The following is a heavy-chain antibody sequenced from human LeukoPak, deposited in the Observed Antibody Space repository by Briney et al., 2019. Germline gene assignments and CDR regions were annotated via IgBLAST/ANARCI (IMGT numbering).Heavy chain of an antibody. J-gene: IGHJ4*02. V-gene: IGHV3-23*01. Sequence: GASLRLSCAASGFTFSSYAMSGVRQAPGKGLEWVSAISGSGGSTYYADSVKGRFTISRDNSKNTLYLQMNSLRAEDTAVYYCAKGVGPDRTWGDYWGQGTLVTVSS. CDR3: AKGVGPDRTWGDY. CDR1: GFTFSSYA. D-gene: IGHD7-27*01. CDR2: ISGSGGST.